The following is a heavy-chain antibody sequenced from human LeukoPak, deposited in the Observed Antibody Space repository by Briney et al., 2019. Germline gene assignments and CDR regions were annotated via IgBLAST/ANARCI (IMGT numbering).Heavy chain of an antibody. J-gene: IGHJ4*02. CDR1: GFPFETNA. CDR2: IGNTEI. V-gene: IGHV3-23*01. CDR3: AKDWIQFNRVFDCFDS. Sequence: GGSLRLSCATSGFPFETNAMSWVCQAPGKGLEWVATIGNTEIFYADSVTGRFTISRDNSKNTVNLQMNRLRVEDTAINYCAKDWIQFNRVFDCFDSWGQGTLVTVSS. D-gene: IGHD5-18*01.